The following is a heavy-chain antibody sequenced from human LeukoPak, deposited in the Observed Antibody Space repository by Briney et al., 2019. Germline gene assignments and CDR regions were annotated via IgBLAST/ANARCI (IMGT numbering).Heavy chain of an antibody. CDR2: INHSGST. D-gene: IGHD3-10*01. Sequence: SETLSLACAVYGGSFSGYYWSWIRQPPGKGLEWIREINHSGSTNYNSSLKSRVTISVDTSKNQFSLKLSSVTAADTAVYYCARRPPGDWGQGTLVTVSS. J-gene: IGHJ4*02. CDR3: ARRPPGD. CDR1: GGSFSGYY. V-gene: IGHV4-34*01.